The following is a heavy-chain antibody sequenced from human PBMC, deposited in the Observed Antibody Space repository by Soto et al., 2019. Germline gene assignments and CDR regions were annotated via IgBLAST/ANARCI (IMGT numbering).Heavy chain of an antibody. CDR1: VLTFSFYA. D-gene: IGHD3-3*01. J-gene: IGHJ6*01. V-gene: IGHV3-23*01. CDR3: AKVMYYDFWSGSNYGMDV. Sequence: WGSLRISCVPSVLTFSFYAMSWLRQAPGKALAWVSAPSGSGGSTYYADSVNGRFTISIDNSKNTLYLQMNSLRAEDTAVEYCAKVMYYDFWSGSNYGMDVWGQGTTVTVSS. CDR2: PSGSGGST.